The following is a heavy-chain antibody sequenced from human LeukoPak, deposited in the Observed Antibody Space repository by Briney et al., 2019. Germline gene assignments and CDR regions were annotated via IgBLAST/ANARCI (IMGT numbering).Heavy chain of an antibody. CDR3: ARDPYGSGSYTPYNWFDP. CDR1: GGTFSSYA. V-gene: IGHV1-69*13. J-gene: IGHJ5*02. D-gene: IGHD3-10*01. Sequence: GASVKVSCKASGGTFSSYAIGWVRQAPGQGLEWMGGIIPIFGTANYAQKFQGRVTITADESTSTAYMELSSLRSEDTAVYYCARDPYGSGSYTPYNWFDPWGQGTLVTVSS. CDR2: IIPIFGTA.